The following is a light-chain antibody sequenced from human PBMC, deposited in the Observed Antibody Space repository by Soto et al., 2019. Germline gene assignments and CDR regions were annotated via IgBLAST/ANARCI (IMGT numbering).Light chain of an antibody. CDR1: ESISNW. Sequence: EIQMTQSPSTLPASVGDRVTITCRASESISNWLAWYQQKPGKAPKLLIYEASTLERGVPSRFSGSGSGTEFTLTISSLQPDDFATYYCQKYNGNFGPGTRWIS. V-gene: IGKV1-5*01. CDR3: QKYNGN. J-gene: IGKJ3*01. CDR2: EAS.